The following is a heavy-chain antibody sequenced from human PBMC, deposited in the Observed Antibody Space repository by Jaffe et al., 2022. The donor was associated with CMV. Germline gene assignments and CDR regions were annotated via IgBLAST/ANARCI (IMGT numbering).Heavy chain of an antibody. J-gene: IGHJ6*03. Sequence: QLQLQESGPGLVKPSETLSLTCTVSGGSISSSNSYWGWVRQPPGKGLEWIGSTYYSGSTDYSPSLKSRVTISVDTSKNQLSLKLSSVTAADTAVYYCARHGTESVDYGLVNYQYMDVWGKGTTVTVSS. D-gene: IGHD4-17*01. CDR3: ARHGTESVDYGLVNYQYMDV. CDR2: TYYSGST. V-gene: IGHV4-39*01. CDR1: GGSISSSNSY.